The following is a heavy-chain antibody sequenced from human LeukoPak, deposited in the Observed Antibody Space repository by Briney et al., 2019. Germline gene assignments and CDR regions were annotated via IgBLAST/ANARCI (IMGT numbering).Heavy chain of an antibody. D-gene: IGHD1-14*01. CDR2: FDPEDGET. V-gene: IGHV1-24*01. CDR3: ATEGGTYDSLDY. Sequence: GASVKVSCKASGGTFSSYAISWVRQAPGQGLEWMGGFDPEDGETIYAQKFQGRVTMTEDTSTDTAYMELSSLRSEDTAVYYCATEGGTYDSLDYWGQGTLVTVSS. CDR1: GGTFSSYA. J-gene: IGHJ4*02.